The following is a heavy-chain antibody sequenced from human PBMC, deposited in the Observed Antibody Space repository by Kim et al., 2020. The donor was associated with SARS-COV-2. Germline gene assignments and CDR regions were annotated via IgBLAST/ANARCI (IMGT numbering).Heavy chain of an antibody. Sequence: YADSVKGRFTISRDNSKNTLYLQMNSLRAEDTAVYYCARYGGYSSGWYDYWGQGTLVTVSS. D-gene: IGHD6-19*01. CDR3: ARYGGYSSGWYDY. V-gene: IGHV3-53*01. J-gene: IGHJ4*02.